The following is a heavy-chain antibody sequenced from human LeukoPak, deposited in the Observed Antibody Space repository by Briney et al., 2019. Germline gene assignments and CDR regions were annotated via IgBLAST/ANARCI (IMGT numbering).Heavy chain of an antibody. J-gene: IGHJ5*02. CDR1: GFTFSNNW. CDR3: GRWGLNAALDR. CDR2: INPDGSDK. V-gene: IGHV3-7*01. D-gene: IGHD2-15*01. Sequence: GGSLRLSCAASGFTFSNNWMGWVRQAPGKGLEWVANINPDGSDKYYVDSVKGRFTVSRDNAQKSLYLQMNSLTAEDSAVYYCGRWGLNAALDRWGQGSLVTVSS.